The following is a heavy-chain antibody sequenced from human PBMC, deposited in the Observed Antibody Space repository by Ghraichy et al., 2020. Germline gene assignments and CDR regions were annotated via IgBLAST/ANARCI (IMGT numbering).Heavy chain of an antibody. CDR3: AKASGGWFDH. V-gene: IGHV3-72*01. D-gene: IGHD2-15*01. CDR2: IKNKVNRYTT. CDR1: GFTFSDHY. J-gene: IGHJ5*02. Sequence: GGSLRLSCEASGFTFSDHYMDWVRQAPGKGLEWVGLIKNKVNRYTTEYAASVKGRFTISRDNSKNSLYLQMNSLKIKDTAVYYCAKASGGWFDHWGQGTLVTVSS.